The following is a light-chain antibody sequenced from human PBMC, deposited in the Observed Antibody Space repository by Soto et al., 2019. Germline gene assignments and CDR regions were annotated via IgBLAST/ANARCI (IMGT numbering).Light chain of an antibody. CDR1: QSVDRY. J-gene: IGKJ2*02. CDR3: KQRGKWPST. CDR2: DAY. Sequence: EVVLTQSPDTLSLSPGETATLSCRASQSVDRYVAWYQQKVGQAPRLLIYDAYTRATGVGARFTGSWSATDCRRTMTSLEPEDFAVYFCKQRGKWPSTFGPGPKVEMK. V-gene: IGKV3-11*01.